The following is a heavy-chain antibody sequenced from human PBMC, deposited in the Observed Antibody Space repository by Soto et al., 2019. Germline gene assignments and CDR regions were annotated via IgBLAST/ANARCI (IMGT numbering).Heavy chain of an antibody. CDR2: IYYRGDT. J-gene: IGHJ4*02. CDR3: GRDVVTMSMGVEGQVDY. CDR1: GGSISSGDYY. D-gene: IGHD2-2*01. V-gene: IGHV4-30-4*08. Sequence: SETLSLTCTVSGGSISSGDYYWSWIRQPPGKGLEWIGYIYYRGDTYYNPSLKSRLTISVDTSKNQFSLRLSSVTAADTAVYYCGRDVVTMSMGVEGQVDYWGLGTLVTSPQ.